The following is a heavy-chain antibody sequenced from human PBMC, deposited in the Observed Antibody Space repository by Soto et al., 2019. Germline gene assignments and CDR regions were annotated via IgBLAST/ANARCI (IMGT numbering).Heavy chain of an antibody. V-gene: IGHV3-23*01. J-gene: IGHJ6*02. D-gene: IGHD4-17*01. CDR1: GFTFSTFA. Sequence: EVQLLESGGGLVQPGGSLRLSCAASGFTFSTFAMNWVRQAPGKGLEWVSGITGSGGSTYYEDSVKGRFTISRDNSENTLYLQMNSLRAEDTAAYYCAKGLGDYSYSSYYPMDVWGQGTTVTVSS. CDR3: AKGLGDYSYSSYYPMDV. CDR2: ITGSGGST.